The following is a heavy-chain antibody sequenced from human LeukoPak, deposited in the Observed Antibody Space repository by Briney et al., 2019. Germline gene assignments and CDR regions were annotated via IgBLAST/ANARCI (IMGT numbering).Heavy chain of an antibody. Sequence: SVKVSCKASGGTFSSYAISWVRQAPGQGLEWMGGIIPIFGTANYAQKFQGRVTITADKSTSTAYMELSSLRSEDTAVYYCARVNPGVDYDILTGYVDIWGQGTMVTVSS. J-gene: IGHJ3*02. CDR1: GGTFSSYA. CDR2: IIPIFGTA. CDR3: ARVNPGVDYDILTGYVDI. V-gene: IGHV1-69*06. D-gene: IGHD3-9*01.